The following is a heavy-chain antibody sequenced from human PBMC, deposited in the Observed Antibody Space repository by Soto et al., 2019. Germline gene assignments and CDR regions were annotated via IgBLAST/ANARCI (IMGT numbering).Heavy chain of an antibody. CDR1: GFTFDDYA. D-gene: IGHD4-17*01. CDR2: ISWNSGSI. J-gene: IGHJ3*02. Sequence: GGSLRLSCAASGFTFDDYAMHWVRQAPGKGLEWVSGISWNSGSIGCADSVKGRFTISRDNAKNSLYLQMNSLRAEDTALYYCAKAPTTVVTRNAFDIWGQGKMVTVSS. V-gene: IGHV3-9*01. CDR3: AKAPTTVVTRNAFDI.